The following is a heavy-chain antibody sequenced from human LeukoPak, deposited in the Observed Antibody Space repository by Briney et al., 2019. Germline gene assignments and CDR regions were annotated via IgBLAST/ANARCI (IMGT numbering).Heavy chain of an antibody. V-gene: IGHV3-21*01. CDR2: ITTSSTYI. Sequence: AGGSLRLSCAASGFTFSSYSMSWVRQAPGKGLEWVSSITTSSTYISYADSVKGRFTISRDNAKNSLYLQMNSLRAQDTAVYYCARGKYSSGWCDHWGQGTLGTVSS. D-gene: IGHD6-19*01. CDR3: ARGKYSSGWCDH. J-gene: IGHJ5*02. CDR1: GFTFSSYS.